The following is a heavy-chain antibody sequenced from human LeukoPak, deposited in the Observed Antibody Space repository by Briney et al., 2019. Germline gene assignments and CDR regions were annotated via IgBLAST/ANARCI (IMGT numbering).Heavy chain of an antibody. Sequence: KPSETLSLTCTVSGGSISSGSYYWSWIRQPAGKGLEWIGRIYTSGSTNYNPSLKSRVTISVDTSKNQFSLKLSSVTAADTAVYYCARGNTTYYYDSSGYSDYWGQGTLVTVSS. D-gene: IGHD3-22*01. J-gene: IGHJ4*02. V-gene: IGHV4-61*02. CDR1: GGSISSGSYY. CDR3: ARGNTTYYYDSSGYSDY. CDR2: IYTSGST.